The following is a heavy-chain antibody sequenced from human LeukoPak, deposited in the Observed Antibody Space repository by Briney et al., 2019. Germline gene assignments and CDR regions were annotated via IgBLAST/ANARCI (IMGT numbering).Heavy chain of an antibody. CDR2: FDPEDGET. Sequence: ASVKVSCKVSGYTLTELSMHWVRQAPGKGLEWMGGFDPEDGETIYAQKFQGRVTMTEDTSTDTAYMELSSLRSEDTAVYYCATVRQQLANAAFDIWGQGTMVTVSS. CDR1: GYTLTELS. D-gene: IGHD6-13*01. J-gene: IGHJ3*02. CDR3: ATVRQQLANAAFDI. V-gene: IGHV1-24*01.